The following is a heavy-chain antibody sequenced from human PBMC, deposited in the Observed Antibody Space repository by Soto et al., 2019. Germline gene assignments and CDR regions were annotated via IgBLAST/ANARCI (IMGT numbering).Heavy chain of an antibody. D-gene: IGHD2-2*01. V-gene: IGHV4-59*08. CDR2: IDYSGST. Sequence: QVQLQESGPGLVKPSETLSLTCTVTGGSISSNYWSWIRQPPGKGLEWIGYIDYSGSTNYNPSLKNRVTISVDTSKNQFSLKLSSVTAADTAVYYCARRGYCSSTSCYGNWYFDLWGRGTLVTVSS. J-gene: IGHJ2*01. CDR3: ARRGYCSSTSCYGNWYFDL. CDR1: GGSISSNY.